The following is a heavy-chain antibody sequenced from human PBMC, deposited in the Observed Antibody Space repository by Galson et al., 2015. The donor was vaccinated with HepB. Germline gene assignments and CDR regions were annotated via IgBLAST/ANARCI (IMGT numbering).Heavy chain of an antibody. CDR2: TRNKANSYTT. J-gene: IGHJ4*02. Sequence: LRLSCAASGFTFSDHYMDWVRQAPGKGLEWVGRTRNKANSYTTEYAASVKGRFTISRDDSKNSLYLQMNSLKTEDTAVYYCARQSGYCSSTSCYRPGYFDYWGQGTLVTVSS. D-gene: IGHD2-2*03. CDR3: ARQSGYCSSTSCYRPGYFDY. V-gene: IGHV3-72*01. CDR1: GFTFSDHY.